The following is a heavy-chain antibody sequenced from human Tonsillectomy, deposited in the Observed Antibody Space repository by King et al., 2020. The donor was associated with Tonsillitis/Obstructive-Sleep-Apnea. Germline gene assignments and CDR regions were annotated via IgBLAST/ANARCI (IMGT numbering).Heavy chain of an antibody. CDR3: ASEDYGDSGINPD. J-gene: IGHJ4*01. D-gene: IGHD3-10*01. CDR2: INFDGSRT. Sequence: VQLVESGGGLAQPGGSRRLSCAASGFAFSSYAMHWVRQAPGKGLEYVSAINFDGSRTYYADSVKGRFTISRDNSKSTLYLQMSSLRPEDTAVYYCASEDYGDSGINPDWGQGTLVTVSS. V-gene: IGHV3-64D*06. CDR1: GFAFSSYA.